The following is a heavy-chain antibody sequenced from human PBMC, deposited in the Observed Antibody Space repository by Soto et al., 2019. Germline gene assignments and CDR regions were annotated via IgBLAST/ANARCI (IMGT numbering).Heavy chain of an antibody. CDR3: ARNFDWLLADYWYFDL. Sequence: QVQLVQSGAEVKKPGASVKVSCKASGYTFTSYGISWVRQAPGQGLEWMGWISAYNGNTNYAQKLQGRVTMTTDTXTXXAYMELRSLRSDDTAVYYCARNFDWLLADYWYFDLWGRGTLVTVSS. D-gene: IGHD3-9*01. V-gene: IGHV1-18*01. CDR2: ISAYNGNT. J-gene: IGHJ2*01. CDR1: GYTFTSYG.